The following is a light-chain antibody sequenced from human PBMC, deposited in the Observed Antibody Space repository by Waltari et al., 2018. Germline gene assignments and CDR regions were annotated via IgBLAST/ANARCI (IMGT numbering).Light chain of an antibody. CDR2: KAS. Sequence: DIQMTQSPSTLSASVGDRVTITCRASQSISSWLAWYQQKQGKAPKLLIYKASSLESGVPSRFSGSGSGTEFTLTISSLQPDDFATYYCHQGFTFGPGTKVDIK. CDR3: HQGFT. J-gene: IGKJ3*01. V-gene: IGKV1-5*03. CDR1: QSISSW.